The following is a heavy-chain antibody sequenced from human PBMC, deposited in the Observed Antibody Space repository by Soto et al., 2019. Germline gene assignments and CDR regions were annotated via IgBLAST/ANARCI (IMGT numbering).Heavy chain of an antibody. CDR2: IHYSGATP. V-gene: IGHV1-46*01. CDR1: GYTFTNYY. Sequence: ASVKVSCKASGYTFTNYYRHWVRQAPGQGLEWMGVIHYSGATPTYAQKFQGRVTMARDTSTSTVYVELSSLTSEDTAVYYCAGGGAAVATIGSFDYCGQRTLVAVCS. J-gene: IGHJ4*02. D-gene: IGHD3-16*01. CDR3: AGGGAAVATIGSFDY.